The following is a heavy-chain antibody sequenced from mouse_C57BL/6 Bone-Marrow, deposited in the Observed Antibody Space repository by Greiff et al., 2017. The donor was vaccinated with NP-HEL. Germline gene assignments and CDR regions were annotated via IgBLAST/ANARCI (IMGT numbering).Heavy chain of an antibody. CDR2: IDPENGDT. V-gene: IGHV14-4*01. D-gene: IGHD2-5*01. J-gene: IGHJ3*01. Sequence: EVKLQESGAELVRPGASVKLSCTASGFNIKDDYMHWVKQRPEQGLEWIGWIDPENGDTEYASKFQGKATITADTSSNTAYLQLSSLTSEDTAVYYCTDSNVAYWGQGTLVTVSA. CDR3: TDSNVAY. CDR1: GFNIKDDY.